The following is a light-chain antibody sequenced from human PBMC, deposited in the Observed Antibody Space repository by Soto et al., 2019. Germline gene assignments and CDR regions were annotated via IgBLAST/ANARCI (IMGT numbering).Light chain of an antibody. Sequence: QSVLTQPPSVSAAPGQRVTSSGSGSVSNIGNTYVSWYQHLPGTAPRLLSYDNNERPSGIPERFSGSKSGTSATLDITGLPTGDEADYYGGTWDNSQCVAYVFGTGTQVTVL. J-gene: IGLJ1*01. CDR1: VSNIGNTY. CDR3: GTWDNSQCVAYV. V-gene: IGLV1-51*01. CDR2: DNN.